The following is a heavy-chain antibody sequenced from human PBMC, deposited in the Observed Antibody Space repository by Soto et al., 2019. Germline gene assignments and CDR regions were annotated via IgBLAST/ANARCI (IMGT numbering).Heavy chain of an antibody. CDR1: GFSLSNARMG. D-gene: IGHD3-10*01. Sequence: QVTLKESGPVLVKPTETLTLTCTVSGFSLSNARMGVSWIRQPPGKALEWLAHIFSNDEKSYSTSLKSRLTISKDPSKSQVGLTMTNMDPVDTATYYCARIRLPTMVRGLGSFDYWGQGTLVTVSS. V-gene: IGHV2-26*01. CDR3: ARIRLPTMVRGLGSFDY. J-gene: IGHJ4*02. CDR2: IFSNDEK.